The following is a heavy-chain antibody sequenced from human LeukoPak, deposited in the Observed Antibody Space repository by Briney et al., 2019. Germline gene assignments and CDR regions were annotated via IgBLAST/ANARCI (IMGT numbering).Heavy chain of an antibody. D-gene: IGHD3-22*01. CDR2: ISSSSSYI. V-gene: IGHV3-21*01. CDR3: ARDLGYDSSGYYTAAGWYFDL. Sequence: GGSLRLSCAASGFTFSSYAMHWVRQAPGKGLEWVSSISSSSSYIYYADSVKGRFTISRDNAKNSLYLQMNSLRAEDTAVYYCARDLGYDSSGYYTAAGWYFDLWGRGTLVTVSS. J-gene: IGHJ2*01. CDR1: GFTFSSYA.